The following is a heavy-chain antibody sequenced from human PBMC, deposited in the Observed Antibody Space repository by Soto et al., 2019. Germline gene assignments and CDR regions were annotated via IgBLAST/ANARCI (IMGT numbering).Heavy chain of an antibody. V-gene: IGHV3-64*01. J-gene: IGHJ5*02. CDR1: GFTFSSYA. CDR2: ISSNGGST. CDR3: ARDAKILRVGYNWFDP. D-gene: IGHD4-17*01. Sequence: VQLVESGGGLVQPGGSLRLSCAASGFTFSSYAMHWVRQAPGKGLEYVSAISSNGGSTYYANSVKGRFTISRDNSKNTLYLQMGSLRAEDMAVYYCARDAKILRVGYNWFDPWGQGTLVTVSS.